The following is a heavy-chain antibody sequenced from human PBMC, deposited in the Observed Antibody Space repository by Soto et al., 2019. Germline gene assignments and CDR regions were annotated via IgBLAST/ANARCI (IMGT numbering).Heavy chain of an antibody. CDR2: INPSGGST. CDR3: ARGLGYCSSTSCSNLRYGMDV. V-gene: IGHV1-46*01. D-gene: IGHD2-2*01. CDR1: GYTFTSYY. J-gene: IGHJ6*02. Sequence: ASVKVSCKASGYTFTSYYMHWLRQSPGQGLEWMGIINPSGGSTSYAQKFQGRVTMTRDTSASTVYMELSSLRSEDTAVYYCARGLGYCSSTSCSNLRYGMDVWGQGTTVTVSS.